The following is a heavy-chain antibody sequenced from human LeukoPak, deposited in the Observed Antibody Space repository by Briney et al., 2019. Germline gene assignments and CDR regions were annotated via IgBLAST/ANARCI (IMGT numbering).Heavy chain of an antibody. CDR3: ARGSSGWLRFDY. CDR1: GGSISSTEW. Sequence: PSETLSLTCTVSGGSISSTEWWSWVRQPPGKGLEWIGEIFHSGSINYNPSLKSRVTISIDKSRNQFSLKLSSVTAADTAVYYCARGSSGWLRFDYWGQGTLVTVSS. CDR2: IFHSGSI. V-gene: IGHV4-4*02. J-gene: IGHJ4*02. D-gene: IGHD6-19*01.